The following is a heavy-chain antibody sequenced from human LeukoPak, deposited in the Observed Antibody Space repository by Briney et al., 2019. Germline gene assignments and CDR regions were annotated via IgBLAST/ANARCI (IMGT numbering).Heavy chain of an antibody. CDR3: ARDGWFGELFWFDP. CDR2: IYYSGST. CDR1: GGSISSGDYY. V-gene: IGHV4-30-4*01. D-gene: IGHD3-10*01. Sequence: QTSETLSLTCTVSGGSISSGDYYWGWIRQPPGKGLEWIGYIYYSGSTYYNPSLKSRFTISVDTSKNQFSLKLSSVTAADTAVYYCARDGWFGELFWFDPWGQGTLVTVSS. J-gene: IGHJ5*02.